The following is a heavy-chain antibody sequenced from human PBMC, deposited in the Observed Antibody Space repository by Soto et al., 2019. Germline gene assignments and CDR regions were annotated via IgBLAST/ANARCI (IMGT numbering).Heavy chain of an antibody. CDR2: IYYSGST. D-gene: IGHD3-16*01. CDR3: ARGGSIYYFDY. V-gene: IGHV4-59*08. Sequence: SETLSLTCTVSGGSISSYYWSWIRQPPGKGLEWIGYIYYSGSTNYNPSLKSRVTISVDTSKNQFSQKLSSVTAADTAVYYCARGGSIYYFDYWGQGTLVTVSS. J-gene: IGHJ4*02. CDR1: GGSISSYY.